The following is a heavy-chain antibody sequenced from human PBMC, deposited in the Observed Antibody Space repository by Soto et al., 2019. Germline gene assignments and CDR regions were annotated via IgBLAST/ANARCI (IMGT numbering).Heavy chain of an antibody. CDR3: ARDRPLIAADYGMDV. Sequence: ASVKVSCEASGYSLTSYAMHWVRQATGQRLEWMGWINAGNGNTKYSQKFQGRVTITRDTSASTAYMELSSLRSEDTAVYYCARDRPLIAADYGMDVWGQGTTVTVSS. J-gene: IGHJ6*02. D-gene: IGHD6-13*01. CDR1: GYSLTSYA. V-gene: IGHV1-3*01. CDR2: INAGNGNT.